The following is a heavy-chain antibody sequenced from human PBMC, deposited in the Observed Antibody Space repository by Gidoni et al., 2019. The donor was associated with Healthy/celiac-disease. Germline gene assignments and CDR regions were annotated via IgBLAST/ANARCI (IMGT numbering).Heavy chain of an antibody. D-gene: IGHD3-22*01. CDR2: ISSNGGST. J-gene: IGHJ3*02. CDR3: ARVLRYYDSSGYYFSSHAFDI. Sequence: EVQLVESGGGLVQPGGSLRLSCAASGFTFRSYAMHWVRQAPGKGLEYVSAISSNGGSTYYANYVKGRFTISRDNSKNTLYLKMGSMRAEDMAVYYCARVLRYYDSSGYYFSSHAFDIWGQGTMVTVSS. V-gene: IGHV3-64*01. CDR1: GFTFRSYA.